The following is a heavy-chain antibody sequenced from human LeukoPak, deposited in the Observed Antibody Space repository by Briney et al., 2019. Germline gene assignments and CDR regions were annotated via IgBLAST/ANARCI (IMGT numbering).Heavy chain of an antibody. V-gene: IGHV3-49*04. D-gene: IGHD6-19*01. J-gene: IGHJ4*02. CDR1: GFTFGDYA. CDR2: IRSKAYGGTT. Sequence: GGSLRLSCTASGFTFGDYAMSWVRQAPGKGLEWVGFIRSKAYGGTTEYAASVKGRFTISRDDSKSIAYLQMNSLKTEDTAVYYCTRGYSSGWYAYWGQGTLVTVPS. CDR3: TRGYSSGWYAY.